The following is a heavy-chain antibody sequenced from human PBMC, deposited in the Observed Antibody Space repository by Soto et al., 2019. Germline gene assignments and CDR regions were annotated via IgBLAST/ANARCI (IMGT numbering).Heavy chain of an antibody. CDR1: GASISSYY. CDR2: SYY. D-gene: IGHD3-10*01. CDR3: ARRHGLAIAAYY. Sequence: SETLSLTCTVSGASISSYYWSWVRQPPGKGLEWIGYSYYNPSLKSRVTTSLDTSKNQFSLRLSSVTAADTAVYFCARRHGLAIAAYYWGQGILVTAS. V-gene: IGHV4-4*08. J-gene: IGHJ4*02.